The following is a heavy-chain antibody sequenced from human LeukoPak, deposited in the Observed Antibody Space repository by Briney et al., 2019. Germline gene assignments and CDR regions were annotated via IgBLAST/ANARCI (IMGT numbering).Heavy chain of an antibody. CDR3: ARGYSSLDP. CDR1: GFTFRSYA. CDR2: ISSTGGST. D-gene: IGHD6-19*01. Sequence: AGGSLRLSCAASGFTFRSYAMSWVRQAPGKGLEWVSGISSTGGSTYYADSVKGRFTISRDNSKNTLYLHMNSLTAEDTAVYYCARGYSSLDPWGQGTLVTVSS. J-gene: IGHJ5*02. V-gene: IGHV3-23*01.